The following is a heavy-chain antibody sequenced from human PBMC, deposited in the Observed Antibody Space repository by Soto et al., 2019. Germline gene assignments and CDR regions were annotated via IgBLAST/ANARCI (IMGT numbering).Heavy chain of an antibody. CDR2: IYYSGST. V-gene: IGHV4-31*03. CDR1: GGSISSGGYY. Sequence: PSETLSLTCTVSGGSISSGGYYWSWIRQHPGKGLEWIGYIYYSGSTYYNPSLKSRVTISVDTSKNQFSLKLSSVTAADTAVYYCARSPLILTGSVNWFDPWGQGTLVTVSS. J-gene: IGHJ5*02. D-gene: IGHD3-9*01. CDR3: ARSPLILTGSVNWFDP.